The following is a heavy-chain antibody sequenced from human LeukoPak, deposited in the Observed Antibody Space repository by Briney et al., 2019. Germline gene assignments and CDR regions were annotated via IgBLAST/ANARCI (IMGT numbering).Heavy chain of an antibody. CDR2: ISSSSRYI. CDR3: AKKYSTGLDP. CDR1: GFTFRSYS. D-gene: IGHD1-26*01. V-gene: IGHV3-21*04. J-gene: IGHJ5*02. Sequence: GGSLRLSCAASGFTFRSYSMNWVRQAPGKGLEWVSSISSSSRYIYYADSVKGRFTISRDNAKNALYLQMNSLRAEDTAIYYCAKKYSTGLDPWGQGTLVTVSS.